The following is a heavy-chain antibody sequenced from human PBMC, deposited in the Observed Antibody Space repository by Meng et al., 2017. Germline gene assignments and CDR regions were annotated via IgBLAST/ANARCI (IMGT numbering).Heavy chain of an antibody. D-gene: IGHD1-1*01. CDR2: ISGDGGIT. V-gene: IGHV3-74*01. CDR1: GFTFNNYW. Sequence: EVQLVEAGGGLVQPGGSMRLSCAASGFTFNNYWMHWVRQVPGKGLVWVSRISGDGGITNYADSVKGRFTISRENAKNTLYLQMNSLRPEDTAVYYCLDEAPRSDYWGQGSLVTVSS. CDR3: LDEAPRSDY. J-gene: IGHJ4*02.